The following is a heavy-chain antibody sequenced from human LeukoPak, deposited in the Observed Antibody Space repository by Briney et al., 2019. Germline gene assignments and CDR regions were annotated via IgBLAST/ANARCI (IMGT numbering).Heavy chain of an antibody. D-gene: IGHD2-15*01. J-gene: IGHJ5*02. Sequence: GGSLRLSCTVSGFIFSDSWMAWIRQAPGKGLEWVAIIEKNGSGKNYVDSVKGRFIISRDNAKNSLFLQMDSLRVEDTAIYYCTTDRWYSADHWGQGTLVTVSS. CDR1: GFIFSDSW. CDR2: IEKNGSGK. CDR3: TTDRWYSADH. V-gene: IGHV3-7*03.